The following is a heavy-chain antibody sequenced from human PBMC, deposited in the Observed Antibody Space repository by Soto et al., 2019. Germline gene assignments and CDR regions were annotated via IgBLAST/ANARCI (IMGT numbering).Heavy chain of an antibody. CDR1: GGSIISYY. CDR3: ARDLWGYCGADCYPLDV. J-gene: IGHJ6*02. D-gene: IGHD2-21*02. Sequence: SETLSLTCTVSGGSIISYYWSWSLQPPGKGLEWIGYMYNTGSTIYNPSLKSRVTISVDTSKNQFSLKLNSVTAADTAVYYCARDLWGYCGADCYPLDVWGQGTTVTVS. CDR2: MYNTGST. V-gene: IGHV4-59*01.